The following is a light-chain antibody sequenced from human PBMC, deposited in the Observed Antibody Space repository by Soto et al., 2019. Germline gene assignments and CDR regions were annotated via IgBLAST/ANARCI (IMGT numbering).Light chain of an antibody. J-gene: IGKJ5*01. CDR2: GAS. CDR3: QQRSDWPT. CDR1: QSVSSSF. V-gene: IGKV3D-20*02. Sequence: EIVLTQSPGTLSLSPGERATLSCRASQSVSSSFLAWYQQKVGQAPRLLIYGASSRATGIPARFSGGGSGTDFTLTISSLEPEDFAVYYCQQRSDWPTFGQGTRLEIK.